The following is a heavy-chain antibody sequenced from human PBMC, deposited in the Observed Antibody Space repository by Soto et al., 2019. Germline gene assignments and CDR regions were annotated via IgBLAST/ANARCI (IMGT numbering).Heavy chain of an antibody. CDR1: GFTFSDHY. V-gene: IGHV3-11*01. D-gene: IGHD3-10*01. CDR2: ISDSGKTI. Sequence: GGSLRLSCAASGFTFSDHYMSWIRQTPGKGLEWVSYISDSGKTIYYADSVKGRFTISRDNAKNSLYLQMNSLRVEDTAMYYCARPGPVYVDFSDPWGQGALVTVSS. J-gene: IGHJ5*02. CDR3: ARPGPVYVDFSDP.